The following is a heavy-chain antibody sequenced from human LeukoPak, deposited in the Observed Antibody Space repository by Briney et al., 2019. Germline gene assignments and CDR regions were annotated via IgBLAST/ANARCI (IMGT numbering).Heavy chain of an antibody. CDR1: GGSFSGYY. J-gene: IGHJ5*02. V-gene: IGHV4-34*01. CDR3: ARGLDYYDSSGSGSWFDP. Sequence: SETLSLTCAVYGGSFSGYYWSWIRQPPGKGLEWIGEINHSGSTYYNPSLKSRVTISVDTSKNQFSLKLSSVTAADTAVYYCARGLDYYDSSGSGSWFDPWGQGTLVTVSS. CDR2: INHSGST. D-gene: IGHD3-22*01.